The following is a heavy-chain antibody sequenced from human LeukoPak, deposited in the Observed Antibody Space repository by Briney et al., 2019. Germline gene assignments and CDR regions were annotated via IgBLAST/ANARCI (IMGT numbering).Heavy chain of an antibody. CDR3: ARAHSAGYYYYYMDV. CDR1: GFTFDDYG. J-gene: IGHJ6*03. V-gene: IGHV3-20*04. D-gene: IGHD2-15*01. CDR2: INWNGGST. Sequence: GGSLRLSCAASGFTFDDYGMSWVRQAPGKGLEWVSGINWNGGSTGYADSVKGRFTISRDNAKNSLYLQMNSLRAEDTALYYCARAHSAGYYYYYMDVWGKGTTVTDSS.